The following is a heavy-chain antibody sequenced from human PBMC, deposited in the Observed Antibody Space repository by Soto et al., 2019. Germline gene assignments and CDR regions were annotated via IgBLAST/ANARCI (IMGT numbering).Heavy chain of an antibody. D-gene: IGHD2-21*02. CDR2: VSFDGKVT. V-gene: IGHV3-30*04. Sequence: GGSLRLSCTGSGFTFNSLSLHWVRQGPDKGLEWVAVVSFDGKVTYYADSVKGRFTVSGDNSKNTIYLQANSLRAEDTAVYYCAREPYGDSQYFDYWGQGTLVTVSS. J-gene: IGHJ4*02. CDR1: GFTFNSLS. CDR3: AREPYGDSQYFDY.